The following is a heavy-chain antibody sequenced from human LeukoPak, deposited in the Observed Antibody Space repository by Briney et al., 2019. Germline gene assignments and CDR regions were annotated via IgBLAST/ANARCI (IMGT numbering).Heavy chain of an antibody. V-gene: IGHV3-30*18. CDR1: GFTFSSYG. J-gene: IGHJ4*02. Sequence: GGSLRLSCAASGFTFSSYGMHWVRQAPGKGLEWVAVISYDGSNKYYADSVKGRFTISRDNSKNTLYLQMNSLRAEDTAVYYCAKDGGASIYCSGGSCRLDYWGQGTLVTVSS. CDR3: AKDGGASIYCSGGSCRLDY. CDR2: ISYDGSNK. D-gene: IGHD2-15*01.